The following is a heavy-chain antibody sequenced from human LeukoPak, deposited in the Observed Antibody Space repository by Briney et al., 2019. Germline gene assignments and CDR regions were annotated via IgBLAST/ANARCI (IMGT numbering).Heavy chain of an antibody. CDR1: GFTFSNYW. CDR3: ARHFSYGSGSSRTLVHY. CDR2: IKEDGSDK. Sequence: GGSLRLSCAASGFTFSNYWMTWVRQAPGKGLEWVANIKEDGSDKYYVDSVKGRFTISRDNAKNSLYLQMSSLRAEDTAVYYCARHFSYGSGSSRTLVHYWGQGTLVTVSS. D-gene: IGHD3-10*01. V-gene: IGHV3-7*01. J-gene: IGHJ4*02.